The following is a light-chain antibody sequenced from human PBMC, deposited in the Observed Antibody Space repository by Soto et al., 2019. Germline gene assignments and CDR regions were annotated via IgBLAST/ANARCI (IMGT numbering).Light chain of an antibody. J-gene: IGKJ2*01. CDR1: QGVTSNH. CDR2: GVF. CDR3: QHYDGSPRT. V-gene: IGKV3-20*01. Sequence: ENVLTQSPGTVSLSPGERATLSCRASQGVTSNHLAWYQQKPGQAPRLLIYGVFNRATGIPDRFSGSGSGTDFTLTITRLEPEGSAVYFCQHYDGSPRTFGQGTKLEIK.